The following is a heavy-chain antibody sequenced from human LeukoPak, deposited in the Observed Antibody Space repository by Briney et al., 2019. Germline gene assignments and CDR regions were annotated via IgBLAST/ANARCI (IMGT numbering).Heavy chain of an antibody. V-gene: IGHV4-59*01. CDR3: ARDHLNYYDSSGDAFDI. CDR2: VHDSAGT. CDR1: GGSINKYY. J-gene: IGHJ3*02. Sequence: PSETLSLTCTVSGGSINKYYWSWIRESPGKGLEWLGYVHDSAGTIYNPSLKSRVTISVGTSKTQFSLKVTSVTAADTAVYYCARDHLNYYDSSGDAFDIWGQGTMVTVSS. D-gene: IGHD3-22*01.